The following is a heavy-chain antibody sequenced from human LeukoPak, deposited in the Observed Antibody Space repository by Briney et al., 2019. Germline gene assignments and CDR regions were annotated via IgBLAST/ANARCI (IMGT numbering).Heavy chain of an antibody. D-gene: IGHD2-15*01. Sequence: GASVKVSCKASGYTFTSYDINWVRQATGQGLEWMGWMNPNSGNTGYAQKFQGRVTMTRNTSISTAYMELSSLRSEDTAVYYCARDRVCSGGSCYPGRAYYYGMDVWGQGTTVTVSS. CDR2: MNPNSGNT. V-gene: IGHV1-8*01. CDR3: ARDRVCSGGSCYPGRAYYYGMDV. J-gene: IGHJ6*02. CDR1: GYTFTSYD.